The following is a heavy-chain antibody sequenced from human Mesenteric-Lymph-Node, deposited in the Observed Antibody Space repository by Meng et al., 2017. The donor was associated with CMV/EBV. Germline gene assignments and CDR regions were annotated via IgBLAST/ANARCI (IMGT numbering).Heavy chain of an antibody. CDR3: ARAGGRITYFDQ. CDR2: IFHTGTT. D-gene: IGHD1-26*01. V-gene: IGHV4-38-2*02. Sequence: SETLSLTCTVSGYSISSGYYWGWIRQPPGKGLEWIGTIFHTGTTYYNPSLNSRVTISIDTSKNQFSLKLSSVTAADTAVYYCARAGGRITYFDQWGQGTLVTVSS. CDR1: GYSISSGYY. J-gene: IGHJ4*02.